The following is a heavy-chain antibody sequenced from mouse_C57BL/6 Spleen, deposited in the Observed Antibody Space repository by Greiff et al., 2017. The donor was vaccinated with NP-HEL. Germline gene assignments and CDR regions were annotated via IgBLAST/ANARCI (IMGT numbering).Heavy chain of an antibody. V-gene: IGHV1-26*01. CDR3: ARRNYYGSSYRYYYAMDY. D-gene: IGHD1-1*01. J-gene: IGHJ4*01. CDR2: INPNNGGT. CDR1: GYTFTDYY. Sequence: VQLQQSGPELVKPGASVKISCKASGYTFTDYYMNWVKQSHGKSLEWIGDINPNNGGTSYNQKFKGKATLTVDKSSSTAYMELRSLTSEDSAVYYCARRNYYGSSYRYYYAMDYWGQGTSVTVSS.